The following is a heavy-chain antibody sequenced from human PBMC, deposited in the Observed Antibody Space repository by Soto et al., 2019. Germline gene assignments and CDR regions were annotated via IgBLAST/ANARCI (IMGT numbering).Heavy chain of an antibody. D-gene: IGHD3-10*01. CDR3: ARASGLDALDI. CDR1: GFTFSSYA. CDR2: ISGSGGST. J-gene: IGHJ3*02. Sequence: PGGSLRLSCAACGFTFSSYAMSWVRQAPGKGLEWVSAISGSGGSTYYADSVKGRFTISRDNAKNSLYLQMNSLRAEDTAVYYCARASGLDALDIWGQGTMVTVSS. V-gene: IGHV3-23*01.